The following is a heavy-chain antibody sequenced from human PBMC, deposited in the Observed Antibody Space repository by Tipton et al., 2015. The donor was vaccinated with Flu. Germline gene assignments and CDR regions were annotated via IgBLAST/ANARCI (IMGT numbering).Heavy chain of an antibody. CDR3: ARGNDYPNAYLDF. J-gene: IGHJ4*02. Sequence: AGLVKPSETLSLTCAVYGGSFSGYYWTWIRQPPGKGLEWIGEIDHSGSPNYNPSLKSRVTISVDTSKNQISLKVTSLTAADTAMYYCARGNDYPNAYLDFWGRGNLVTVSS. D-gene: IGHD1-1*01. CDR2: IDHSGSP. V-gene: IGHV4-34*01. CDR1: GGSFSGYY.